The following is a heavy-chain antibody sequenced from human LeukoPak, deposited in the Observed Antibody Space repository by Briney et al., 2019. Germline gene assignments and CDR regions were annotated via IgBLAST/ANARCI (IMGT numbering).Heavy chain of an antibody. V-gene: IGHV4-34*01. CDR3: ARGDILGYYYYYMDV. CDR2: INHSGST. CDR1: GGSFSGYY. J-gene: IGHJ6*03. D-gene: IGHD3-9*01. Sequence: SETLSLTCAVYGGSFSGYYWSWIRQPPGKGLEWIGEINHSGSTNYNPSLKSRVTISVDTSKNQFSLKLSSVTAADTAVYYCARGDILGYYYYYMDVWGKGTTVTISS.